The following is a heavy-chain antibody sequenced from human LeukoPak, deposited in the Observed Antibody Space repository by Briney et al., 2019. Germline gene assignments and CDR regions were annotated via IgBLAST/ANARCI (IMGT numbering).Heavy chain of an antibody. CDR2: INPNSGGT. V-gene: IGHV1-2*02. J-gene: IGHJ6*02. CDR3: ASPACSSTSCGHRYYYYYGMDV. CDR1: GYTFTCYY. D-gene: IGHD2-2*01. Sequence: ASVKVSCKSSGYTFTCYYMHWVRQAPGQGLEWMGWINPNSGGTNYAQKFQGRVTMTRDTSISTAYMELSRLRSDDTAVYYCASPACSSTSCGHRYYYYYGMDVWGQGTTVTVSS.